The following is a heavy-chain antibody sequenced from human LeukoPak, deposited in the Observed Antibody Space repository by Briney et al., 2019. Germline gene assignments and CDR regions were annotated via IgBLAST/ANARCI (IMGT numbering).Heavy chain of an antibody. D-gene: IGHD5-18*01. CDR3: AKDARYSYGYVDY. V-gene: IGHV3-23*01. J-gene: IGHJ4*02. CDR1: GFTFSNYA. Sequence: GGSLRLSCAASGFTFSNYAMTWVRQSPGKGLEWISHISTSGGSTYYPDSVKGRFTISRDNSKNTLYLQMNSLRAEDTAVYYCAKDARYSYGYVDYWGQGTLVTVSS. CDR2: ISTSGGST.